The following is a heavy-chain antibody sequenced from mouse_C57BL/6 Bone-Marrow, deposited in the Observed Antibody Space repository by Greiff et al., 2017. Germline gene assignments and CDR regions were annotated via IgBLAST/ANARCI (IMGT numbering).Heavy chain of an antibody. CDR2: ISNGGGST. D-gene: IGHD2-3*01. V-gene: IGHV5-12*01. CDR3: ASRGWLLEEFYYAMDY. Sequence: EVMLVESGGGLVQPGGSLKLSCAASGFTFSDYYMYWVRQTPEKGLEWVAYISNGGGSTYYPDTVKGRFTISRDNAKNTLYLQMSRLKSEDTAMYYCASRGWLLEEFYYAMDYWGQGTSVTVSS. CDR1: GFTFSDYY. J-gene: IGHJ4*01.